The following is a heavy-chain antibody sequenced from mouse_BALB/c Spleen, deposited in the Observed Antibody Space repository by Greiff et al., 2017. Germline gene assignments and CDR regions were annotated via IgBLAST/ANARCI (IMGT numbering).Heavy chain of an antibody. D-gene: IGHD6-1*01. Sequence: EGKLVESGGGLVKPGGSLKLSCAASGFTFSSYAMSWVRQSPEKRLEWVAEISSGGSYTYYPDTVTGRFTISRDNAKNTLYLEMSSLRSEDTAMYYCARDGGSRYFDVWGAGTTVTVSS. CDR2: ISSGGSYT. CDR1: GFTFSSYA. CDR3: ARDGGSRYFDV. V-gene: IGHV5-9-4*01. J-gene: IGHJ1*01.